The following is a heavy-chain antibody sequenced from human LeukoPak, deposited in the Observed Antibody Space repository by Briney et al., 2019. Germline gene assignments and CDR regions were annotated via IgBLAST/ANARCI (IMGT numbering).Heavy chain of an antibody. CDR1: GFTFSSCG. CDR3: AKGYYDYVWGSYYFDY. CDR2: ISGSGGST. Sequence: PGGSLRLSCAASGFTFSSCGMSWVRQAPGKGLEWVSAISGSGGSTYYADSVKGRFTISRDNSRDTLYLQMNSPRAEDTAVYYCAKGYYDYVWGSYYFDYWGQGTLVTVSS. V-gene: IGHV3-23*01. D-gene: IGHD3-16*01. J-gene: IGHJ4*02.